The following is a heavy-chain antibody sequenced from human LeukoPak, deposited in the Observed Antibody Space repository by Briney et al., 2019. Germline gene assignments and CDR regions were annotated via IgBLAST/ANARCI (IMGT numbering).Heavy chain of an antibody. CDR3: ARPRAMGYYYYYGMDV. J-gene: IGHJ6*02. CDR1: GGSINSSSYY. CDR2: IYYSGST. D-gene: IGHD5-18*01. V-gene: IGHV4-39*01. Sequence: SETLSLTCTVSGGSINSSSYYWGWIRQPPGKGLEWIGSIYYSGSTYYNPSLKSRVTISVDTSKNQFSLKLSSVTAADTAVYYCARPRAMGYYYYYGMDVWGQGTTVTASS.